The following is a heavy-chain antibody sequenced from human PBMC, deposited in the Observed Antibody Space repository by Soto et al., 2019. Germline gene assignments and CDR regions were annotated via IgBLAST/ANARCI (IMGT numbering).Heavy chain of an antibody. CDR1: GFTFSSYG. J-gene: IGHJ6*02. D-gene: IGHD6-13*01. Sequence: QVQLVESGGGVVQPGRSLRLSCAASGFTFSSYGMHWVRQAPGKGLEWVAVISYDGSNKYYADSVKGRFTISRDNSKNALYLQMNSLRAEDTAVYYCAKDGGSSWYYYYCGMDVWGQGTTVTVSS. CDR2: ISYDGSNK. V-gene: IGHV3-30*18. CDR3: AKDGGSSWYYYYCGMDV.